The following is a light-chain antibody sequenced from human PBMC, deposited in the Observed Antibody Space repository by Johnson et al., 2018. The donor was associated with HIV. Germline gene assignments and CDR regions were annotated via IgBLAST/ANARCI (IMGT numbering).Light chain of an antibody. CDR3: GIWDSSLSGYV. Sequence: QSVLTQPPSVSAAPGQKVTISCSGSSSNIGNNYVSWYQQFPGTAPKLLIYDNNKRPSGIPDRFSGSKSGTSATLGIPGLQPGDEADYYCGIWDSSLSGYVFGTGTKVTVL. V-gene: IGLV1-51*01. CDR2: DNN. CDR1: SSNIGNNY. J-gene: IGLJ1*01.